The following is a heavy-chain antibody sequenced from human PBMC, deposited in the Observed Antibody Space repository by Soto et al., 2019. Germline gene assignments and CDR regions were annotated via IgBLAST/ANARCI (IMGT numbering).Heavy chain of an antibody. J-gene: IGHJ4*02. CDR2: INAGNGNT. CDR3: ARGLGGARTYFDY. V-gene: IGHV1-3*05. CDR1: GYTFTSYG. D-gene: IGHD3-10*01. Sequence: QVQLVQSGAEEKKPGASVKVSCKASGYTFTSYGMHWVRQAPGQRLEWMGWINAGNGNTKHSQKFQGRVPITRDTSASTAYMELSSLRSEDTDVYYCARGLGGARTYFDYWGQGTLVTVSS.